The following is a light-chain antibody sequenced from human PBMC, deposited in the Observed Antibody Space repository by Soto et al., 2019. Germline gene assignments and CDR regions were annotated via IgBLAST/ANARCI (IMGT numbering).Light chain of an antibody. J-gene: IGKJ1*01. Sequence: EIVLTQSPATLSAFPGDRVTLSCRASQAVNTRLAWYQHKPGQAPRLLIYLTSNRAAGVPSRFSAWGSETDFTLTISDVQPEDFAVYYCQQYVSSPWAFGQGTKV. CDR1: QAVNTR. CDR2: LTS. CDR3: QQYVSSPWA. V-gene: IGKV3D-11*03.